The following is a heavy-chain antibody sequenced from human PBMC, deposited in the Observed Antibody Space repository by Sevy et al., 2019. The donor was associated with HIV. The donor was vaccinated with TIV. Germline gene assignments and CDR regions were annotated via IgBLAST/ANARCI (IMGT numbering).Heavy chain of an antibody. Sequence: GGSLRLSFAASRFTFNSYWMTWVRQAPGKGLEWVANISQDGGEKYHLDSVKGRFTISRDNAKNSLFLQMNSLRAEDSAVYFCARVSSIYYDWGYFYAMDVWGQGTTVTVSS. CDR2: ISQDGGEK. CDR1: RFTFNSYW. V-gene: IGHV3-7*01. D-gene: IGHD3-22*01. J-gene: IGHJ6*02. CDR3: ARVSSIYYDWGYFYAMDV.